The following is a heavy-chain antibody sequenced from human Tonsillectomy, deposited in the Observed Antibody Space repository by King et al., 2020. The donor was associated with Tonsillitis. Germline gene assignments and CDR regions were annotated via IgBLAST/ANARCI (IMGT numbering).Heavy chain of an antibody. V-gene: IGHV1-18*04. Sequence: VQLVESGAEVKKPGASVKVSCKASGYTFTTYGINWVRQAPGQGLECMGWISTYSGETDYAQKFQGRVTLTTNTSMSTVYMELRSLRSDDTAVYFCARGHEDWFFDLWGRGTLVTVSS. CDR2: ISTYSGET. J-gene: IGHJ2*01. CDR3: ARGHEDWFFDL. CDR1: GYTFTTYG.